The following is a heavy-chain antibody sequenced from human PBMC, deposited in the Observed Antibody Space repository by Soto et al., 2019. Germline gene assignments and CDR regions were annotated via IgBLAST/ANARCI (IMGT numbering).Heavy chain of an antibody. CDR3: ARQQQLVPSYYYYYGMDV. V-gene: IGHV4-39*01. D-gene: IGHD6-13*01. CDR1: GGSISSSSYY. CDR2: IYYSGST. J-gene: IGHJ6*02. Sequence: PSETLSLTCTVSGGSISSSSYYWGWIRQPPGKGLEWIGSIYYSGSTYYNPSLKSRVTISVDTSKNQFSLRLSSETAADTAVYNCARQQQLVPSYYYYYGMDVWGQGTTVTVSS.